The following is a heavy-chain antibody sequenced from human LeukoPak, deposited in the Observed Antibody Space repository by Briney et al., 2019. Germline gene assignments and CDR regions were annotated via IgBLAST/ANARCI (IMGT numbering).Heavy chain of an antibody. CDR1: GASITDYC. V-gene: IGHV4-59*01. Sequence: PSETLSLTCTVSGASITDYCWSWIRQPPAKGLEWIGYIYYSGSPNYNPSLKSRVTLSLDTSQNQFSLKLTSVTAADTAVYYCAYGGDAYKTGYWGQGTLVTVSS. D-gene: IGHD5-24*01. CDR3: AYGGDAYKTGY. CDR2: IYYSGSP. J-gene: IGHJ4*02.